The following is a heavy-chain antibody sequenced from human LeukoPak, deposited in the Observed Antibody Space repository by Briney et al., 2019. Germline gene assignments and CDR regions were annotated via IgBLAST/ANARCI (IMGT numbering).Heavy chain of an antibody. CDR1: GGSFSGYY. D-gene: IGHD4-23*01. J-gene: IGHJ4*02. Sequence: PSETLSLTCAVYGGSFSGYYWSWIRQPPGKGLEWIGYIYYSGSTNYNPSLKSRVTISVDTSKNQFSLKLSSVTAADTAVYYCARVSSGGIVDYWGQGTLVTVSS. CDR3: ARVSSGGIVDY. V-gene: IGHV4-59*01. CDR2: IYYSGST.